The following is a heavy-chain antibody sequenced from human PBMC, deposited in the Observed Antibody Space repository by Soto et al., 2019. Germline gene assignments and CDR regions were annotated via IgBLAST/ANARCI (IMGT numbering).Heavy chain of an antibody. D-gene: IGHD3-10*01. J-gene: IGHJ6*02. Sequence: QVQLQESGPGLVKPSETLSLTCTVSDDSSSSYKWSWIRQPPGRRLEWIGYIDSNGGTSYNPSLRSRFPISIATSTKQFSLKLSSVTAADAAVYYCVRQGFGRLHGLVDVWGQGTTVTVSS. CDR1: DDSSSSYK. V-gene: IGHV4-59*08. CDR3: VRQGFGRLHGLVDV. CDR2: IDSNGGT.